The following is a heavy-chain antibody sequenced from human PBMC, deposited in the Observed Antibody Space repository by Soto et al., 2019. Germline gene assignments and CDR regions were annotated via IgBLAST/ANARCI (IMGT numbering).Heavy chain of an antibody. CDR3: AKTPWGSVSSMSWGYFDY. J-gene: IGHJ4*02. Sequence: GGSLRLSCAASGFTFSSYAMSWVRQAPGKGLEWVSAISGSGGSTYYADSVKGRFTISRDNSKNTLYLQMNSLRAEDTAVYYCAKTPWGSVSSMSWGYFDYWGQGTLVTVSS. D-gene: IGHD3-10*01. V-gene: IGHV3-23*01. CDR2: ISGSGGST. CDR1: GFTFSSYA.